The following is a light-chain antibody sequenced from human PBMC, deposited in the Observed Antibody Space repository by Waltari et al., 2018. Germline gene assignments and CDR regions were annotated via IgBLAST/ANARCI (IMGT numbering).Light chain of an antibody. J-gene: IGKJ3*01. CDR2: AAS. Sequence: DIQMTQSPSSLSASVGDRVTITCRASQSISTFLNWYQQKEGRAPKLLIYAASTLQRWVPSRFRCSGAGSDFTLTISSLQPEDSATYHCQESVSTPKGTFVPGTKVEIK. V-gene: IGKV1-39*01. CDR1: QSISTF. CDR3: QESVSTPKGT.